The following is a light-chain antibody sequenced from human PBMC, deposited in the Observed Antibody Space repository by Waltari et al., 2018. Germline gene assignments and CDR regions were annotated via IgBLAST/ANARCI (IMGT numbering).Light chain of an antibody. CDR3: QTWGTGILVV. CDR2: VNSDGSP. J-gene: IGLJ2*01. V-gene: IGLV4-69*01. CDR1: SGSSSYT. Sequence: QLVLNQSPSAPASLGASVKLTCILSSGSSSYTFPVHPQKSEKGPRYLMKVNSDGSPTKGDGIPDRVSGSSSGAERYLTISSLQSEDEGDYYCQTWGTGILVVFGGGTKLTVL.